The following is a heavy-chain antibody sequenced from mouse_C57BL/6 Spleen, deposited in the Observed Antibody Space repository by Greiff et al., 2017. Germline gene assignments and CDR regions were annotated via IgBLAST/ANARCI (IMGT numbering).Heavy chain of an antibody. V-gene: IGHV1-15*01. J-gene: IGHJ2*01. D-gene: IGHD2-3*01. CDR1: GYTFTDYE. CDR3: TSYDGYYFDY. Sequence: QVQLQQSGAELVRPGASVTLSCKASGYTFTDYEMHWVKQTPVHGLEWIGAIDPETGGTAYNQKFKGKAILTADKSSSTAYMELRSLTSEDSAVYYCTSYDGYYFDYWGQRTTRTVSS. CDR2: IDPETGGT.